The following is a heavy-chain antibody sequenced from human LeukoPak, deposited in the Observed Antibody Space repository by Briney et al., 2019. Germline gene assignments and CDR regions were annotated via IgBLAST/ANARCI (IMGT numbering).Heavy chain of an antibody. D-gene: IGHD3-10*01. J-gene: IGHJ4*02. CDR2: SYHTGST. Sequence: SETLSLTCTVSGYSITTGYYWGWIRQPPGKGLEWIGSSYHTGSTFYNPSLKGRVTISVDTSKNQFSLKLSSVTAADTAVYYCARDQDYYGSGSYGPDYWGQGILVTVSS. CDR3: ARDQDYYGSGSYGPDY. V-gene: IGHV4-38-2*02. CDR1: GYSITTGYY.